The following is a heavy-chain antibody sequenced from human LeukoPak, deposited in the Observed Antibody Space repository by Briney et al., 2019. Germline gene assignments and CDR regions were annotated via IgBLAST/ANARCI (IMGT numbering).Heavy chain of an antibody. D-gene: IGHD6-19*01. Sequence: ASVKVSCKASGYTFTSYGISWVRQAPGQGLEWMGWISAYNGNTNYAQKLQGRVTMTTDTSTSTAYMELRSLRSDDTAVYYCARESGRAVAGTSDYWGQGTLVTVSS. CDR3: ARESGRAVAGTSDY. V-gene: IGHV1-18*01. J-gene: IGHJ4*02. CDR1: GYTFTSYG. CDR2: ISAYNGNT.